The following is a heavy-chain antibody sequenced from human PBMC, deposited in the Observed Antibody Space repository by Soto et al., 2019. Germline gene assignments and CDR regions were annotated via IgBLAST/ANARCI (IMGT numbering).Heavy chain of an antibody. Sequence: SVKVSCKAAGGTFSSYAIIWWRQAPGQGLEWMGGIIPIFGTANYAQKFQGRVTITADKSTSTAYMELRSLRSEDTAVYYWASLQNRPNGDSRGYYYGMDVWGQGNTVTVSS. J-gene: IGHJ6*02. D-gene: IGHD2-8*01. V-gene: IGHV1-69*06. CDR3: ASLQNRPNGDSRGYYYGMDV. CDR1: GGTFSSYA. CDR2: IIPIFGTA.